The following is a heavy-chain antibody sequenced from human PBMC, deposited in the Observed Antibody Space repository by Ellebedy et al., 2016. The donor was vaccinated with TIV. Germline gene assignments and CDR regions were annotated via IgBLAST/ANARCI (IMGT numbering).Heavy chain of an antibody. J-gene: IGHJ4*02. V-gene: IGHV3-53*01. CDR1: GFTVNNNY. D-gene: IGHD4-17*01. CDR2: IYSGGST. CDR3: AGSPSTGY. Sequence: GESLKISCAASGFTVNNNYMSWVRQAPGKGLEWVSVIYSGGSTYYADSVKGRFNISRDNSKNTLYLQMNSLRAEDTAVYYCAGSPSTGYWGQGTLVTVSS.